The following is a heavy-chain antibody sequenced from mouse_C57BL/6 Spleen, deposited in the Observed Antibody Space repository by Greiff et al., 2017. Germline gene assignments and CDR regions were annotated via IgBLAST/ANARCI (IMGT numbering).Heavy chain of an antibody. CDR3: GRDGSSPAWFAY. Sequence: QVQLQQPGADLVKPGASLKLSCKASGFTFTSYWMHWVQQTPGQGLEWIGMINPNSGSTNYHEKLKSKFTLTVDKSSSTAYMQLSSLTSEDSAVYYCGRDGSSPAWFAYWGQGTLVTVSA. D-gene: IGHD1-1*01. V-gene: IGHV1-64*01. CDR2: INPNSGST. CDR1: GFTFTSYW. J-gene: IGHJ3*01.